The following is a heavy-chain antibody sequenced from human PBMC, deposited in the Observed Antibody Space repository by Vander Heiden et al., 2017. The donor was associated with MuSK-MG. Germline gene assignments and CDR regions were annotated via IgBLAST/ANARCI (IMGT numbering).Heavy chain of an antibody. J-gene: IGHJ6*02. D-gene: IGHD2-8*01. CDR3: AKTMLPSHDLYYGMDV. CDR2: ISSNSVSI. CDR1: GFTLDAYA. V-gene: IGHV3-9*01. Sequence: LQLVESGGGLVQHGRSLRRSGAACGFTLDAYAMHWGREAPGKVLDWVAGISSNSVSIGYADSVKGRFTISRDNAKNSWDLQMNSMRAEETALYYCAKTMLPSHDLYYGMDVWCQGTTVTVSS.